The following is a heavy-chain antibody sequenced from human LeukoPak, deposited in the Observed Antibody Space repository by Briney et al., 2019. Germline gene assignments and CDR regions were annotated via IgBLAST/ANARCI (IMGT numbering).Heavy chain of an antibody. Sequence: PSETLSLTCTVSGASISSYYWSWIRQPPGKGLEWIGYIYTSGSSNYNPSLKSRVTISVDTSKNQFSLKLSSVTAADTAVYCCARLSLHYYGSGSYYRERYYFDYWGQGTLVTVSS. V-gene: IGHV4-4*09. CDR1: GASISSYY. CDR2: IYTSGSS. D-gene: IGHD3-10*01. J-gene: IGHJ4*02. CDR3: ARLSLHYYGSGSYYRERYYFDY.